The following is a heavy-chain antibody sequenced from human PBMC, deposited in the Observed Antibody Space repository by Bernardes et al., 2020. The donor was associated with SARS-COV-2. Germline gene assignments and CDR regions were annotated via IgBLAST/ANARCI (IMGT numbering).Heavy chain of an antibody. Sequence: ASVKVSCKASGYTFTDHDMHWVRQAPGQGPEWMGRINPRTGSKDYAQKFQGRVTLTRDTSISTAYMELRSLRSDDTAVYFCARSRGPRGVDGERPLDYWSHGTLVTVAS. CDR2: INPRTGSK. CDR3: ARSRGPRGVDGERPLDY. CDR1: GYTFTDHD. D-gene: IGHD3-10*01. V-gene: IGHV1-2*06. J-gene: IGHJ4*03.